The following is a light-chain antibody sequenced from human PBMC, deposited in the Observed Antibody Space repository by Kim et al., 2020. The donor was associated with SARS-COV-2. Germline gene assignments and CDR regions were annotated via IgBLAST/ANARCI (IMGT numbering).Light chain of an antibody. CDR3: QEYNNWPPYT. J-gene: IGKJ2*01. Sequence: EIVMTQSPATLSVSPGDRASLSCRASQTVGSNLAWYQQKPGQAPRLLIFDASTRATGIPARFRGTGSGTEFTLTIDSLQSEDFAVYYCQEYNNWPPYTLGQGTKLEI. CDR2: DAS. V-gene: IGKV3D-15*01. CDR1: QTVGSN.